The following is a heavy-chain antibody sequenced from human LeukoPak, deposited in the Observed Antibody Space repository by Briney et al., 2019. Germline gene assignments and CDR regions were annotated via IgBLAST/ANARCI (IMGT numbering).Heavy chain of an antibody. D-gene: IGHD4-17*01. Sequence: GASVKVSCKASGYTFTSYYMHWVRQAPGQGLEWMGGIIPIFGTANYAQKFQGRVTITADESTSTAYMELSSLRSEDTAVYYCARGYGDYGDWGQGTLVTVSS. CDR3: ARGYGDYGD. V-gene: IGHV1-69*13. CDR1: GYTFTSYY. J-gene: IGHJ4*02. CDR2: IIPIFGTA.